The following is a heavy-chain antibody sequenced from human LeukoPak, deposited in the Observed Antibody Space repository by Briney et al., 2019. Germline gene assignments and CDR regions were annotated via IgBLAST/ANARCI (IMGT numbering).Heavy chain of an antibody. D-gene: IGHD3-3*01. V-gene: IGHV3-21*04. CDR1: GFTFSSYS. CDR3: AKDRPSLYYDFWSGYYTRGTLFDY. CDR2: ISSSSSYI. J-gene: IGHJ4*02. Sequence: PGGSLRLSCAASGFTFSSYSMNWVRQAPGKGLEWVSSISSSSSYIYYADSVKGRFTISRDNSKNTLYLQMNSLRAEDTAVYYCAKDRPSLYYDFWSGYYTRGTLFDYWGQGTLVTVSS.